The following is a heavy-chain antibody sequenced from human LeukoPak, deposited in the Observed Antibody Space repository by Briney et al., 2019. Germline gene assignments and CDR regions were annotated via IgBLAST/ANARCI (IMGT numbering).Heavy chain of an antibody. V-gene: IGHV4-59*11. CDR2: IYYSGST. CDR1: GGSISSHY. Sequence: SETLSLTCTGSGGSISSHYWSWIRQPPGKGLEWIGYIYYSGSTNYNPSLKSRVTISVDTSKNQFSLKLSSVTAADTAVYYCARDSISGSYGYFDYWGQGTLVTVSS. CDR3: ARDSISGSYGYFDY. J-gene: IGHJ4*02. D-gene: IGHD1-26*01.